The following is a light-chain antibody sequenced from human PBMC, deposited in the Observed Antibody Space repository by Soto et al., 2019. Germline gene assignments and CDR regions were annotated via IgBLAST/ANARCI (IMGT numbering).Light chain of an antibody. Sequence: QSVLTQPRSVSGSPGQSVTISCTGTSSDVGGYNYVSWYQHHPGKAPKLMIYDVDKRPSGVPGRFSGSKSGNTASLTISGPQAEDEADYYCCSYAGSYPFVFGTGTKLTVL. V-gene: IGLV2-11*01. CDR1: SSDVGGYNY. CDR2: DVD. J-gene: IGLJ1*01. CDR3: CSYAGSYPFV.